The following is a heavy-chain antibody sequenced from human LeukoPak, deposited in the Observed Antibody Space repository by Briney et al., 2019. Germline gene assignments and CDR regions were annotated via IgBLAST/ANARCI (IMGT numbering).Heavy chain of an antibody. V-gene: IGHV3-11*01. Sequence: PGGSLRLSCAASGFTFSDYYMSWIRQAPGNGLEWVSYISSSGSTIYYADSVKGRFTISRDNAKNSLYLQMNSLRAEDTAVYYCARAEYSSGWYWKVDAFDIWGQGTMVTVSS. J-gene: IGHJ3*02. CDR3: ARAEYSSGWYWKVDAFDI. D-gene: IGHD6-19*01. CDR2: ISSSGSTI. CDR1: GFTFSDYY.